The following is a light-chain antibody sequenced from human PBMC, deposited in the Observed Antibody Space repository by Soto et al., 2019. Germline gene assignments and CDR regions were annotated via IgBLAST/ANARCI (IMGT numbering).Light chain of an antibody. Sequence: DIQMTQSPSTLSASVGDRVTITCRASQSISSWLAWYQQKPGKAPKLLIYTASCLESGVPSRFSGSGSGTELTLTIISLQPDDFATYYCQEYNSHSRYTFGQGTKLEIK. J-gene: IGKJ2*01. CDR2: TAS. CDR3: QEYNSHSRYT. CDR1: QSISSW. V-gene: IGKV1-5*03.